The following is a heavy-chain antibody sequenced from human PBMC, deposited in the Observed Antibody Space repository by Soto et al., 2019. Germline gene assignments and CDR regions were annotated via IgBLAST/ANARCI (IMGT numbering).Heavy chain of an antibody. Sequence: QIHLVESGGDVVQPGKSLRLSCAASGFNFGFFGMHWVRQAPGKGLEWVAFISGDGINTQYADSVRGRFTLSRDYSRKTMYLQMDSLRDEDTALYYCARGSLSFDFDSWGLGTLVTVSS. CDR2: ISGDGINT. CDR3: ARGSLSFDFDS. CDR1: GFNFGFFG. J-gene: IGHJ4*02. D-gene: IGHD1-26*01. V-gene: IGHV3-30*03.